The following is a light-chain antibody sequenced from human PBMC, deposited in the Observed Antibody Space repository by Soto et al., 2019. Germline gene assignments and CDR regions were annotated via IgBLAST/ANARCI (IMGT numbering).Light chain of an antibody. CDR1: SSNIGSNY. CDR3: ASWDDSLNAYV. Sequence: QSVLTQSPSASGTPGQRVTISCSGSSSNIGSNYVNWYQQVPGTAPRLLIYSNNQRPSGVPDRLSGSKSGTSASLAIGGLQSEDEADYYCASWDDSLNAYVFGGGTKLTVL. V-gene: IGLV1-44*01. CDR2: SNN. J-gene: IGLJ1*01.